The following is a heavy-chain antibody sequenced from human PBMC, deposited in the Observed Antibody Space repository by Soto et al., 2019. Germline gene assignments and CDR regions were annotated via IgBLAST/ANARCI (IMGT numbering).Heavy chain of an antibody. CDR1: GYTFTSYY. J-gene: IGHJ3*02. D-gene: IGHD1-1*01. Sequence: QVQLVQSGAEVKKPGASVKVSCKASGYTFTSYYMHWVRQAPGQGLEWMGIINPSGGSTSYAQKCQGRVTMTRDTSTSTVYMELSSLRSEDTAVYYCARVEHVPFSPYDIWGQGTMVTVSS. CDR2: INPSGGST. CDR3: ARVEHVPFSPYDI. V-gene: IGHV1-46*01.